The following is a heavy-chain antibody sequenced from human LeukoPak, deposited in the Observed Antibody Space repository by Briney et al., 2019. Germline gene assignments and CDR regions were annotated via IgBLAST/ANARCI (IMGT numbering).Heavy chain of an antibody. CDR2: INPNSGGT. V-gene: IGHV1-2*02. Sequence: GASVKVSCKASGYTFTGYYMHWVRQAPGQGLEWMGWINPNSGGTNYAQKFQGRVTMTRDTSISTAYMELSRLRSDDTAVYYCARGGFRWELGLRERYYGMDVWGQGTTVTVSS. CDR1: GYTFTGYY. J-gene: IGHJ6*02. CDR3: ARGGFRWELGLRERYYGMDV. D-gene: IGHD1-26*01.